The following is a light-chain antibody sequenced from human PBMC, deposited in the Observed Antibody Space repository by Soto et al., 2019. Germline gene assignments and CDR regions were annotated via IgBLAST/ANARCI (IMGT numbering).Light chain of an antibody. CDR1: SSDVGGYNY. CDR3: NSYAGSNNLGFV. CDR2: DVS. J-gene: IGLJ1*01. Sequence: QSVLTQPASVSGSPGQSITISCTGTSSDVGGYNYVSWYQQHPGKAPKLMIYDVSKRPSGVPDRFSGSKSGNTASLTVSGLQAEDEADYYCNSYAGSNNLGFVFGTRTKVTVL. V-gene: IGLV2-8*01.